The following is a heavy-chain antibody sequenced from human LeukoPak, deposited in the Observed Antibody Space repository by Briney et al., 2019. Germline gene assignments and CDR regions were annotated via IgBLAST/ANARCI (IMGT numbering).Heavy chain of an antibody. D-gene: IGHD3-22*01. V-gene: IGHV4-4*07. CDR3: ARDTDSPHYYDSSGYLRAEAFDI. CDR2: IYTSGST. Sequence: SETLSLTCTVSGGSISSYYWSWIRQPAGKGLEWIGRIYTSGSTNYNPSLKSRVTMPVDTSKNQFSLKLSSVTAADTAVYYCARDTDSPHYYDSSGYLRAEAFDIWGQGTMVTVSS. J-gene: IGHJ3*02. CDR1: GGSISSYY.